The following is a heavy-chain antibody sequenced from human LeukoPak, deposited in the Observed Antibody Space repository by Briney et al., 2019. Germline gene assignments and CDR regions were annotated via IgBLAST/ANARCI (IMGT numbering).Heavy chain of an antibody. V-gene: IGHV3-48*02. J-gene: IGHJ4*02. D-gene: IGHD1-26*01. Sequence: GGSLRLSCAASGFTFSGYGMHWVRQAPGKGLKWVSHITASGTAMFYADSVKGRFTISRDNAKNSLYLQMNSLRDEDTAVYYCASSGSYRFDYWGQGTLVTVSS. CDR2: ITASGTAM. CDR1: GFTFSGYG. CDR3: ASSGSYRFDY.